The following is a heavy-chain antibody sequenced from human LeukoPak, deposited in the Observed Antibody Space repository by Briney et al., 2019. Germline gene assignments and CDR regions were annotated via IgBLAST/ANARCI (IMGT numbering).Heavy chain of an antibody. V-gene: IGHV1-2*02. D-gene: IGHD4/OR15-4a*01. CDR1: GYTFTGYY. J-gene: IGHJ4*02. CDR2: INPNSGGT. Sequence: ASVKVSCKASGYTFTGYYMHWVRQAPGQGLEWMGWINPNSGGTNYAQKFQGRVTMTRDTSISTAYMELSRLRSDDTAVYYCARVLKSMALSTDYWGQGTLVTVSS. CDR3: ARVLKSMALSTDY.